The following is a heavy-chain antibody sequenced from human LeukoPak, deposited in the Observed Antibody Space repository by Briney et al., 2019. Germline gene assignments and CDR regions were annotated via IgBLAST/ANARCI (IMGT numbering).Heavy chain of an antibody. J-gene: IGHJ6*02. CDR3: ASSLYYYYGMDV. Sequence: SQTLSLTCTVSGGSITNGDYHWNWIRQHPGKGLEWIGSIYYSGNTYYNPSLKSRIIISVDTSKNQFSLKLSSVTAADTAVYYCASSLYYYYGMDVWGQGTTVTVSS. CDR2: IYYSGNT. CDR1: GGSITNGDYH. V-gene: IGHV4-31*03.